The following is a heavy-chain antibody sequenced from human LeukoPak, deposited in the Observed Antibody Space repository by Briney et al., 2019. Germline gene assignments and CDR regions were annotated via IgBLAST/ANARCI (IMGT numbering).Heavy chain of an antibody. J-gene: IGHJ6*03. D-gene: IGHD3-22*01. V-gene: IGHV4-34*01. Sequence: KPSETLSLTCAVYGGSFSGYYWSWIRQPPGKGLEWIGEINHSGSTNYNPSLKSRVTISVDTSKNQFSLRLSSVTAADTAVYYCARYYYDSSGYYGENYYYYMDVWGKGTTVTVSS. CDR2: INHSGST. CDR1: GGSFSGYY. CDR3: ARYYYDSSGYYGENYYYYMDV.